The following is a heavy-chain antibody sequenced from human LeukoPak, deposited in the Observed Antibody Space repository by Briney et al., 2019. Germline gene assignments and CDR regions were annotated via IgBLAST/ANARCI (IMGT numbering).Heavy chain of an antibody. V-gene: IGHV3-7*01. CDR3: AREGLPYSGDH. CDR2: IKGDGSEI. J-gene: IGHJ4*02. CDR1: GFTFSKYW. Sequence: GGSLRLSCAASGFTFSKYWMLWVRQTPGKGLEWVANIKGDGSEINYVDSVKGRFTISRDNAKNSLSLQMNSLTADDTGVYYCAREGLPYSGDHWGQGTLVTVSS. D-gene: IGHD4-11*01.